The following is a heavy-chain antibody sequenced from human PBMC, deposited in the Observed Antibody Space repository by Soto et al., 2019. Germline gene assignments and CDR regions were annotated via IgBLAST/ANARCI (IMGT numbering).Heavy chain of an antibody. D-gene: IGHD6-13*01. CDR1: GFTFSNAW. CDR2: IKSKTDGGTT. J-gene: IGHJ4*02. V-gene: IGHV3-15*07. CDR3: ARDRYPGIAAGGPDY. Sequence: PGGSLRLSCAASGFTFSNAWMHWVRQAPGKGLEWVGRIKSKTDGGTTDYAAPVKGRFTISRDDSKNTLYLQMNSLRAEDTAVYYCARDRYPGIAAGGPDYWGQGTPVTVSS.